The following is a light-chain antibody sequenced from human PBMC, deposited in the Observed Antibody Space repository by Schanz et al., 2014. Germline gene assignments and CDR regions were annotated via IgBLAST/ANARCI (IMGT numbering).Light chain of an antibody. Sequence: QSVLTQPPSASGTPGQTVTISCSGDISNIGSNTVNWYQQLPGTAPKLLIYGNSNRPSGVPDRFSGSKSGTSASLAITGLQAEDEADYYCKSYDSSLSGYVVFGGGTKLTVL. J-gene: IGLJ2*01. CDR2: GNS. CDR3: KSYDSSLSGYVV. V-gene: IGLV1-40*01. CDR1: ISNIGSNT.